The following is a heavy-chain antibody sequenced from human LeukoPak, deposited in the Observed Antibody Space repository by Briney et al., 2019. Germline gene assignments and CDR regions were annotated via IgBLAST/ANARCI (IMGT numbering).Heavy chain of an antibody. CDR1: GFTFGDYA. J-gene: IGHJ4*02. CDR2: IRSKAYGETA. D-gene: IGHD1-1*01. CDR3: TRDRGAYNLYDY. V-gene: IGHV3-49*03. Sequence: GGSLRPSCTASGFTFGDYAMSWIRQAPGKGLEWVGFIRSKAYGETADYAASVKGRFAISRDDSKAIAYLQMNSLKTEDTAVYHCTRDRGAYNLYDYWGQGTLVTVSS.